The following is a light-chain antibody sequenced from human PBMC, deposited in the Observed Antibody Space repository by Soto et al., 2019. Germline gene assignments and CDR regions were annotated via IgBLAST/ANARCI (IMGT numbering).Light chain of an antibody. CDR3: NSFTTSSPYV. CDR2: DVT. J-gene: IGLJ1*01. V-gene: IGLV2-18*02. CDR1: SSDVGSYNR. Sequence: QSVLTQPPSVSGSPGQSVAISCTGTSSDVGSYNRVAWYQQPPGTAPKLIIYDVTNRPSGVPDRFSGSKSGNTASLTISGLQAEDEAGYYCNSFTTSSPYVFGTGTKVTVL.